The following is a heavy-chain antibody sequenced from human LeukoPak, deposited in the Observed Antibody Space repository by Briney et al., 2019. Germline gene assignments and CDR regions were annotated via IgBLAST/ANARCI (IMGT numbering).Heavy chain of an antibody. CDR2: ISSDGSKT. J-gene: IGHJ4*02. D-gene: IGHD2-2*01. CDR3: ARDVASGHCRSTSCPALDY. V-gene: IGHV3-30*04. CDR1: GFTFSSYA. Sequence: GRSLRLSCAASGFTFSSYAMHSVRQAPGKGLEWVAVISSDGSKTYYADSVKGRFTISRDNSKNTLYVQMNSLRAEDTAVYYCARDVASGHCRSTSCPALDYWGQGTLVTVSS.